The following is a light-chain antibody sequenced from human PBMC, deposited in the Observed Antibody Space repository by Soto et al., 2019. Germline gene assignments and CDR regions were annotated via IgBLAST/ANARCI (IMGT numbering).Light chain of an antibody. CDR2: LNSDGSH. Sequence: QSVLTQSPSASASLGASVKLTCTLSSGHSSYAIAWHQQQPEKGPRYLMKLNSDGSHSKGDGIPVRFSGSSYGAERYLTISSLQSEDEADYYCQTCGTGIHVVFGGGTKLTVL. CDR3: QTCGTGIHVV. CDR1: SGHSSYA. V-gene: IGLV4-69*01. J-gene: IGLJ2*01.